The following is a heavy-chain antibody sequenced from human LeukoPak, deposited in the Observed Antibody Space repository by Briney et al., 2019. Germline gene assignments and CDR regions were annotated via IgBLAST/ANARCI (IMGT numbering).Heavy chain of an antibody. CDR3: ALYARAPDY. D-gene: IGHD5/OR15-5a*01. CDR1: GFTFSNYW. V-gene: IGHV3-7*01. Sequence: PGGSLRLSCVGSGFTFSNYWVTWVRQAPGKGLEWVADIRGDGSENYYVDSVKGRFTISRDNAKNSLYLQMNSLRAEDTAVYYCALYARAPDYWGQGTLVTVSS. CDR2: IRGDGSEN. J-gene: IGHJ4*02.